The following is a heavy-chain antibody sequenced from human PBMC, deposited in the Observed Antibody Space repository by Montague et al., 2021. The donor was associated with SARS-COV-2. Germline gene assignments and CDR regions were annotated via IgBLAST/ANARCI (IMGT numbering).Heavy chain of an antibody. CDR3: ASPTYYYESSGSDAFDI. CDR1: GGSISSSSYY. V-gene: IGHV4-39*01. J-gene: IGHJ3*02. D-gene: IGHD3-22*01. Sequence: SETLSLTCTVSGGSISSSSYYWGWIRQPTGKGLEWIGSIYYSGSTYYNPSLKSRVTISVDTSKNQFYLKLSSVTAADTAVYYCASPTYYYESSGSDAFDIWGQGTMVTVSS. CDR2: IYYSGST.